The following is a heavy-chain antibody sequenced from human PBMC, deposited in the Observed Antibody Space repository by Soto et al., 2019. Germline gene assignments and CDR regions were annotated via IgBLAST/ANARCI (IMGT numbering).Heavy chain of an antibody. D-gene: IGHD3-10*01. CDR1: GFTFSSYG. CDR2: ISYDGSNK. V-gene: IGHV3-30*18. CDR3: AKDGAYTGETYFDY. Sequence: QVQLVESGGGVVQPGRSLRLSYAASGFTFSSYGMHWVRQAPGKGLEWVAVISYDGSNKYYADSVKGRFTISRDNSKNTLYLQMNSLRAEDTAVYYCAKDGAYTGETYFDYWGQGTLVTVSS. J-gene: IGHJ4*02.